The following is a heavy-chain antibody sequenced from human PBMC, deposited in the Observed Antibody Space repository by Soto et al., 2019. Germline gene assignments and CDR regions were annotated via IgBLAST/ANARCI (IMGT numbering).Heavy chain of an antibody. J-gene: IGHJ5*02. CDR1: GYTFTSYG. CDR3: ARDHRSSGWYPSWFDP. V-gene: IGHV1-18*01. Sequence: QVQLVQSGAEVKKPGASVKVSCKASGYTFTSYGISWVRQAPGQGLEWMGWISAYNGNTNYAQKLQGRVTMTTDTSTSTXYMELRSLRSDDTAVYYCARDHRSSGWYPSWFDPWGQGTLVTVSS. CDR2: ISAYNGNT. D-gene: IGHD6-19*01.